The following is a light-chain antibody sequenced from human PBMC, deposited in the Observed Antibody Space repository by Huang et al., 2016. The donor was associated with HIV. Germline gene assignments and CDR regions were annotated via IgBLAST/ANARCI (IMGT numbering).Light chain of an antibody. Sequence: DIQMTQSSSALSASVGDRVTIPCRASQGICNYLAWFQQKPGKVPKSMIYAASSLQRGVPSRFSGSGSGTEFTLTISSLQPEDFATYYCLQHNSYPLTFGGGTKVEIK. V-gene: IGKV1-17*03. CDR3: LQHNSYPLT. CDR2: AAS. CDR1: QGICNY. J-gene: IGKJ4*01.